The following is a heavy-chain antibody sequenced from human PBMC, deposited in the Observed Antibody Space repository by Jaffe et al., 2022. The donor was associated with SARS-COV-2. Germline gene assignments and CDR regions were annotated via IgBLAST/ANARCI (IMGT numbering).Heavy chain of an antibody. CDR1: GFTFSNYA. D-gene: IGHD3-10*01. J-gene: IGHJ4*02. CDR2: ISGGGDSK. V-gene: IGHV3-23*04. Sequence: EVQLVESGGGLRQPGGSLRLSCVASGFTFSNYAMSWVRQAPGKGLEWVSGISGGGDSKYYADSVKGRSTISRDSFKNTLHLQIVSLRAEDTAVYYCAKGLYYDGSGSYSAFDYWGQGTLVTVSS. CDR3: AKGLYYDGSGSYSAFDY.